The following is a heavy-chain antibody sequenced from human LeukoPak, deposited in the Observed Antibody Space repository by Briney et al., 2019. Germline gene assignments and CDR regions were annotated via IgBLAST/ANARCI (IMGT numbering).Heavy chain of an antibody. CDR1: GGSFSGYY. J-gene: IGHJ4*02. CDR2: INHSGST. Sequence: SETLSLTCAVYGGSFSGYYWSWIRQPPGKGLEWIGEINHSGSTNYNPSLKSRVTISVDTSKNQFSLKLSSVTAADTAVYYCARAWDSSGYYYYWGQGTLVTVSS. V-gene: IGHV4-34*01. CDR3: ARAWDSSGYYYY. D-gene: IGHD3-22*01.